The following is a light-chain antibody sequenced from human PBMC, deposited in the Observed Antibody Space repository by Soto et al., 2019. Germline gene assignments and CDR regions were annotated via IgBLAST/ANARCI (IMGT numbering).Light chain of an antibody. CDR2: STS. V-gene: IGLV8-61*01. Sequence: QTVVTQESSFSVSPGGTVTLTCGLISGSVSTANNPNWYQQTPGQAPRTLIYSTSTRSSGVPDRFSGSKSGTSASLAISGLQAEDEADYFCQSYDTSLRGWVFGGGTQLTVL. CDR3: QSYDTSLRGWV. J-gene: IGLJ3*02. CDR1: SGSVSTANN.